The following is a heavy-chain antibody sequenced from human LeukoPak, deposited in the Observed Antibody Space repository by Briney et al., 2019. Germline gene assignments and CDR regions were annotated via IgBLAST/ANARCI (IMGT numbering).Heavy chain of an antibody. CDR2: ISYDGSNK. CDR3: ARGLSAMGYFDY. CDR1: GFTFSSYA. J-gene: IGHJ4*02. D-gene: IGHD3-16*01. Sequence: TGGSLRLSCAASGFTFSSYAMHWVRQAPGKGLEWVAVISYDGSNKYYADSVKGRFTISRDNSKNTLYLQMNSLRAEDTAVYYCARGLSAMGYFDYWGQGTLVTVSS. V-gene: IGHV3-30*04.